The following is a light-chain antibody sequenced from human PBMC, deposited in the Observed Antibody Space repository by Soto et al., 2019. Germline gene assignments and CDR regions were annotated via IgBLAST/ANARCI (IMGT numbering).Light chain of an antibody. CDR1: QGISSW. CDR3: QQANTFPWT. Sequence: DIQMTQSPSSVSASVGVRVTITCRASQGISSWLAWYQHKPGKAPKLLIYAASSLQSGVPSRFRGSGSGTEFTLTISSLQPEDFATYYCQQANTFPWTFGQGTMVEIK. J-gene: IGKJ1*01. CDR2: AAS. V-gene: IGKV1-12*01.